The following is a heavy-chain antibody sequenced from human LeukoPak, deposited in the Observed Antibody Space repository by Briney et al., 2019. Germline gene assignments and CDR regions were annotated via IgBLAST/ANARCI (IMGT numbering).Heavy chain of an antibody. CDR1: GFTFSSFA. J-gene: IGHJ4*02. Sequence: GGSLRLSCAASGFTFSSFAMSWVRQAPGKGLEWVSVVRDSGRSTYYADSVKGRFTISRDNSKNTLYLQLNSLRAEDTAVYYCAKGLCSGGSCYPYYFDYWGQGTLVTVSS. D-gene: IGHD2-15*01. V-gene: IGHV3-23*01. CDR2: VRDSGRST. CDR3: AKGLCSGGSCYPYYFDY.